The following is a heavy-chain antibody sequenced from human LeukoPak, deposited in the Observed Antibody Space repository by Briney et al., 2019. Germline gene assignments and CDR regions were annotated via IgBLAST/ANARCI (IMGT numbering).Heavy chain of an antibody. D-gene: IGHD6-13*01. CDR1: GFTFSSYG. CDR2: ISYDGSSK. V-gene: IGHV3-30*18. J-gene: IGHJ4*02. Sequence: GGSPRLSCAASGFTFSSYGVHWVRQAPGKGLEWVAVISYDGSSKYHADSVKGRFTISRDNSKNTLYLQMNSLRGEGTAVYYCAKVGEQQLADYWGQGTLVTVSS. CDR3: AKVGEQQLADY.